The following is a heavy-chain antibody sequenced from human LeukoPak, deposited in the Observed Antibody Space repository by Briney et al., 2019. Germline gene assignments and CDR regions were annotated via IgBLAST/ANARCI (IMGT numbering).Heavy chain of an antibody. CDR3: ARASGVGGEYSSSLGDY. D-gene: IGHD6-6*01. V-gene: IGHV3-23*01. CDR1: GFTFSSYA. CDR2: ISGSGGST. J-gene: IGHJ4*02. Sequence: GGSLRLSCAASGFTFSSYAMSWVRQAPGKGLEWVSAISGSGGSTYYADSVKGRFTISRDNAKNSLYLQMNSLRAEDTAVYYCARASGVGGEYSSSLGDYWGQGTLVPVSS.